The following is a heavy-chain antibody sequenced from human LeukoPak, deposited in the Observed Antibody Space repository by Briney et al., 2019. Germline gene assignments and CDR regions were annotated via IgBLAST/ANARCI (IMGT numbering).Heavy chain of an antibody. Sequence: SETLSLTCTVSGGSISSSSYYWGWIRQPPGKGLEWIGSIYYSGSTYYNPSLKSRVTISVDTSKNQFSLKLSSVTAADTAVYYCAREGRLSIAARPFDYWGQGTLVTVSS. J-gene: IGHJ4*02. CDR1: GGSISSSSYY. CDR3: AREGRLSIAARPFDY. CDR2: IYYSGST. D-gene: IGHD6-6*01. V-gene: IGHV4-39*07.